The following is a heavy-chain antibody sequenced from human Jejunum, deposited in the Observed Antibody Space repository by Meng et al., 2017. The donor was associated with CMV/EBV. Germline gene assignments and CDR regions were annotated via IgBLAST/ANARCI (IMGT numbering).Heavy chain of an antibody. CDR2: INGDGTTS. J-gene: IGHJ4*02. CDR3: VTNVCCSGGGCRNY. CDR1: GFTFSGDW. Sequence: SGFTFSGDWMHWVRQAPGKGLMLVSRINGDGTTSGYADSVKGRFTISRDNANNMLYLQLDSLRAEDTAVYYCVTNVCCSGGGCRNYWGQGTLVTVSS. V-gene: IGHV3-74*01. D-gene: IGHD2-15*01.